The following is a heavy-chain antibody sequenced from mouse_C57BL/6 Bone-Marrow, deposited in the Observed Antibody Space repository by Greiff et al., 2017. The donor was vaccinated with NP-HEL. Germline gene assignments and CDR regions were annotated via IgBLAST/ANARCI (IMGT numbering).Heavy chain of an antibody. V-gene: IGHV5-9-1*02. J-gene: IGHJ4*01. CDR1: GFTFSSYA. CDR2: ISSGGDYT. D-gene: IGHD2-1*01. Sequence: EVKLVESGEGLVKPGGSLKLSCAASGFTFSSYAMSWVRQTPEKRLEWVAYISSGGDYTYYADTVKGRFTISSDNARNTLYLQMSSLKSEDTAMYYCTREGYGNCLGYAMDYWGQGTSVTVSS. CDR3: TREGYGNCLGYAMDY.